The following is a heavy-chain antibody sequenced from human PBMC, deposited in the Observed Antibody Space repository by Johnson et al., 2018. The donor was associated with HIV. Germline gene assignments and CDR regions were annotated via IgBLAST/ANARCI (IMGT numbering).Heavy chain of an antibody. V-gene: IGHV3-74*02. CDR1: GFTFSSYA. D-gene: IGHD3-3*01. CDR3: ARVGTIFGRDGFDI. CDR2: INSDGSST. Sequence: VQLVESGGGVVQPGRSLRLSCAASGFTFSSYAMSWVRQAPGKGLMWVSRINSDGSSTTYADSVKGRFTISRENAKNTLYLQMNSLRAEDTAVYYCARVGTIFGRDGFDIWGQGTMVTVSS. J-gene: IGHJ3*02.